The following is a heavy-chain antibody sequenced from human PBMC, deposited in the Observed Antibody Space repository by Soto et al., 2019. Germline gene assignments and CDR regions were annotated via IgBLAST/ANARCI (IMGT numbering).Heavy chain of an antibody. D-gene: IGHD2-21*01. CDR2: MSATGTYI. J-gene: IGHJ4*02. Sequence: EVQLVESGGGLAKPGGSLSLSCEAPGFTFSTYGMNWVRRPPGKGLEWVSSMSATGTYIYSSDSVKGRFTISRDNAKNSLYLQMNSLRAEDTAVYYCVRGTCIPTDCPLFDYWGQGTLVTVSS. CDR3: VRGTCIPTDCPLFDY. CDR1: GFTFSTYG. V-gene: IGHV3-21*01.